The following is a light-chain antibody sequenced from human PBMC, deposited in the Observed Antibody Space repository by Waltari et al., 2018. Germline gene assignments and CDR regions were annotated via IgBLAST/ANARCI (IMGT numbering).Light chain of an antibody. CDR2: WAS. V-gene: IGKV4-1*01. CDR1: QSVVYSSNNKNY. Sequence: DIVMTQSPDSLALSLGERATINRRSSQSVVYSSNNKNYLAWYQQKPGQPPKLLIYWASTRESGVPDRFSGSGSGTDFTLTISSLQAEDVAVYYCQQYYSTPLTFGGGTKVEI. CDR3: QQYYSTPLT. J-gene: IGKJ4*01.